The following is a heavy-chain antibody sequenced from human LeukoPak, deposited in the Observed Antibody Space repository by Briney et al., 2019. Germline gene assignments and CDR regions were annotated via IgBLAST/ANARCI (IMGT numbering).Heavy chain of an antibody. J-gene: IGHJ4*02. Sequence: GASVKVSCKASGYTFTGYYMHWVRQAPGQGLEWMGWINPNSGGTNYAQKFQGRVTMTRDTSISTAYMELSSLRSEDTAVYYCARDDYYDSSGHTPGGDYWGQGTLVTVSS. V-gene: IGHV1-2*02. CDR3: ARDDYYDSSGHTPGGDY. CDR2: INPNSGGT. D-gene: IGHD3-22*01. CDR1: GYTFTGYY.